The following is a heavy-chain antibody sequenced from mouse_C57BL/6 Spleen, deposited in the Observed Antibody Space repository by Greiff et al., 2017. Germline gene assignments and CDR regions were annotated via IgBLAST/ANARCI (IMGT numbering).Heavy chain of an antibody. CDR2: IWRGGST. D-gene: IGHD2-1*01. V-gene: IGHV2-5*01. J-gene: IGHJ4*01. CDR1: GFSLTSYG. CDR3: AKNGGNYPYAMDY. Sequence: QVQLKESGPGLVQPSQSLSITCTVSGFSLTSYGVHWVRQSPGKGLEWLGVIWRGGSTDYNAAFMSRLSITKDNSKSQVFFKMNSLQADDTAIYYCAKNGGNYPYAMDYWGQGTSVTVSS.